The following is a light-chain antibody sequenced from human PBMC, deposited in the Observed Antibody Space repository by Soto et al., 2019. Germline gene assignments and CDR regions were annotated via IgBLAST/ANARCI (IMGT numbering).Light chain of an antibody. CDR2: DVS. CDR1: SSDVCGYNY. Sequence: QSALTPPASLSGAPWQAINISFTGNSSDVCGYNYVSWYQHHPGKAPKLIIYDVSNRPSGVSNPFSGSKSGNTASLTISGLQPEDEADYYCSSYTTSNTRQIVFGTGTKVTVL. CDR3: SSYTTSNTRQIV. V-gene: IGLV2-14*03. J-gene: IGLJ1*01.